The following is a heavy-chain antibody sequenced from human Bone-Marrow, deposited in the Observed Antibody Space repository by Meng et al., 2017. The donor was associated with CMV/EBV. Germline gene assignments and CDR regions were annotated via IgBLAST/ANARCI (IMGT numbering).Heavy chain of an antibody. V-gene: IGHV3-53*01. CDR1: GFSVNSNY. Sequence: GESLKISCAASGFSVNSNYMSWVRQAPGKGLEWVSVIYSWGFTDHADSVKGRFFISRDDSQNTLYLQMNSLRADDTAVYYCSKGCSDKRCYIKEWGQGTLVTVSS. CDR2: IYSWGFT. J-gene: IGHJ4*02. CDR3: SKGCSDKRCYIKE. D-gene: IGHD2-15*01.